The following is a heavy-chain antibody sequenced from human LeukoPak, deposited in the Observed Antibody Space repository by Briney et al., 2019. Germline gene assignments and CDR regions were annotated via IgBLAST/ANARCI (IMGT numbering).Heavy chain of an antibody. V-gene: IGHV1-18*01. CDR1: GYTFTSYG. D-gene: IGHD3-10*01. CDR3: ARDDYYGSGSYAFDI. Sequence: ASVKVSCMASGYTFTSYGISWVRQAPGQGLEWMGWISAYNGNTNYAQKLQGRVTMTTDTSTSTAYMELRSLRSDDTAVYYCARDDYYGSGSYAFDIWGQGTMVTVSS. CDR2: ISAYNGNT. J-gene: IGHJ3*02.